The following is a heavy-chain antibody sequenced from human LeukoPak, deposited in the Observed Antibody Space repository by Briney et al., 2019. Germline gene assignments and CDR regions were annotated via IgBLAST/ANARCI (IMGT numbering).Heavy chain of an antibody. CDR2: ISSSGSTI. V-gene: IGHV3-48*04. D-gene: IGHD3-10*02. CDR3: AELGITMIGGV. Sequence: PGGSLRLPCAASGFIFSSYWMSWVRQAPGKGLEWVSYISSSGSTIYYADSVKGRFTISRDNAKNSLYLQMNSLRAEDTAVYYCAELGITMIGGVWGKGTTVTISS. CDR1: GFIFSSYW. J-gene: IGHJ6*04.